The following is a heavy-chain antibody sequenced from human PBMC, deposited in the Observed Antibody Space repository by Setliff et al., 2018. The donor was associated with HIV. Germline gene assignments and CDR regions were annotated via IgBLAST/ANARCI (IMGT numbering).Heavy chain of an antibody. CDR2: VIPSFATA. D-gene: IGHD1-1*01. Sequence: ASVKVSCKASGGTSKNLAISWVRQAPGQGLEWMGGVIPSFATANYAQKFQGRITITADELTSTVYMDLNSLKSEDSAVYYCANPHDGGAFDVWGQGTAVTVSS. CDR3: ANPHDGGAFDV. CDR1: GGTSKNLA. J-gene: IGHJ3*01. V-gene: IGHV1-69*13.